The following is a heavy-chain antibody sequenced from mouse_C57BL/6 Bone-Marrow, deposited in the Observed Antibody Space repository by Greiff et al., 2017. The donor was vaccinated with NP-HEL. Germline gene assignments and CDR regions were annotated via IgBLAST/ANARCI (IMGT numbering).Heavy chain of an antibody. V-gene: IGHV7-3*01. CDR1: GFTFTDYY. D-gene: IGHD2-3*01. J-gene: IGHJ1*03. CDR2: IRNKANGYTT. CDR3: ARSCDGYYYWYFDV. Sequence: EVKLMESGGGLVQPGGSLSLSCAASGFTFTDYYMSWVRQPPGKALEWLGFIRNKANGYTTEYSASVKGRFTISRDNSQSILYLQMNALRAEDSATYYCARSCDGYYYWYFDVWGTGTTVTVSS.